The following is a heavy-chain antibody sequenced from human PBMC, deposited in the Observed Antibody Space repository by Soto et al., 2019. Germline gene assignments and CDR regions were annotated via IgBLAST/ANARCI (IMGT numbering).Heavy chain of an antibody. V-gene: IGHV3-23*01. D-gene: IGHD2-8*01. CDR2: ISGSGGST. CDR1: GFTFSSYA. J-gene: IGHJ4*02. CDR3: AKDRPYCTNGVCYFDY. Sequence: GGSLRLSCAASGFTFSSYAMSWVRQAPGKGLEWVSAISGSGGSTYYADSVKGRFTISRDNSKNTLYLQMNSLRAEDTAVYYCAKDRPYCTNGVCYFDYWGQGTLVTVSS.